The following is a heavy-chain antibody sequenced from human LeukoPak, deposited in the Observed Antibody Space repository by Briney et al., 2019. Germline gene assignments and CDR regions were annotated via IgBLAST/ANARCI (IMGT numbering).Heavy chain of an antibody. V-gene: IGHV4-34*01. CDR2: INHSGST. CDR1: GGSFSGYY. Sequence: SETLSLTCAVYGGSFSGYYWSWIRQPPGKGLEWIGEINHSGSTNYNPSLKSRVTISVDTSKNQFSLKLSSVTAADTAVYYCARVPRGSSWYGNYYYMDVWGKGTTVTVSS. CDR3: ARVPRGSSWYGNYYYMDV. J-gene: IGHJ6*03. D-gene: IGHD6-13*01.